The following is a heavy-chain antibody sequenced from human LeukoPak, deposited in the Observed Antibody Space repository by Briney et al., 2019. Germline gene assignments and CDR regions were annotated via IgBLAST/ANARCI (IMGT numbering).Heavy chain of an antibody. CDR2: ISGGGGTT. V-gene: IGHV3-23*01. CDR3: ARDRMVSLTYNWFDP. D-gene: IGHD2-8*01. Sequence: PGGSLRLSCAASGFTFSNYAMHWVRQAPGKGLEWVSAISGGGGTTYYGDSVKGRFTVSRDNSKNTLYLQMNSLRAEDTAVYYCARDRMVSLTYNWFDPWGQGTLVTVSS. J-gene: IGHJ5*02. CDR1: GFTFSNYA.